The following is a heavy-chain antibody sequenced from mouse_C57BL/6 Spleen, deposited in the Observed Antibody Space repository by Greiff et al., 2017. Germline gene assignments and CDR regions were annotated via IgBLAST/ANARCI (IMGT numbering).Heavy chain of an antibody. CDR3: ARGKLRYLYFDY. V-gene: IGHV1-50*01. CDR1: GYTFTSYW. Sequence: QVQLQQPGAELVKPGASVKLSCKASGYTFTSYWMQWVKQRPGQGLEWIGEIDPSDSYTNYNQKFKGKATLTVDTSSSTAYMQLSSLTSEDSAVYYCARGKLRYLYFDYWGQGTTLTVSS. D-gene: IGHD2-14*01. CDR2: IDPSDSYT. J-gene: IGHJ2*01.